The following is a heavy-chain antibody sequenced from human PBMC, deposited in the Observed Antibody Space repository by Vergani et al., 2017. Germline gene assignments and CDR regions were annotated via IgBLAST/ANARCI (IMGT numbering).Heavy chain of an antibody. J-gene: IGHJ6*03. CDR2: ITSSGSYG. V-gene: IGHV3-21*01. D-gene: IGHD1-7*01. CDR1: AFTFSSYS. CDR3: ARGANWNYFGSGYYMDV. Sequence: EVQLVESGGGLVKPGGSLRLSCAPSAFTFSSYSMNWVRQAPGKGLEWVSSITSSGSYGYYADSVKGRFTISRDNAKNSLYLQMNSLRAEDTAVYYCARGANWNYFGSGYYMDVWGKXP.